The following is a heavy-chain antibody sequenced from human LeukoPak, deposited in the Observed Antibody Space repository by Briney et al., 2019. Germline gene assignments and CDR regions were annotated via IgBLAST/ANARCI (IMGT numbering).Heavy chain of an antibody. Sequence: SETLSLACAFCGVSFSGYYWSWIRQPPGKGLERIWEINHSGSTNYYPTLKSRVPISVDTSKNQCSLKLSSVTAADTAVYYCARGRRGYSGYDSRYYYYMDVWGKGTTVTVS. CDR1: GVSFSGYY. J-gene: IGHJ6*03. D-gene: IGHD5-12*01. CDR2: INHSGST. CDR3: ARGRRGYSGYDSRYYYYMDV. V-gene: IGHV4-34*01.